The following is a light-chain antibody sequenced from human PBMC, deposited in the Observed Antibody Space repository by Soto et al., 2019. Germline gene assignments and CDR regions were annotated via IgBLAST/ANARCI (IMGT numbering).Light chain of an antibody. Sequence: QSVLTQLPSESGAPGQRVTISCTGSSSNIGAGYDVHWYQQLPGTAPKLLIYGNSNRPSGVPDRFSGSKSGTSASLAITGLQAEDEADYYCQSYDNSLSAYVFGTGTKLTVL. J-gene: IGLJ1*01. CDR1: SSNIGAGYD. CDR2: GNS. V-gene: IGLV1-40*01. CDR3: QSYDNSLSAYV.